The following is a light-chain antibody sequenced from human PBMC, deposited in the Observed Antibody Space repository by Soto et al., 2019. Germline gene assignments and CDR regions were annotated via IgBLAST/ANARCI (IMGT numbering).Light chain of an antibody. Sequence: DIQMTQSPSTLSASVGDRVTITCRVSQSISSWLAWYHQKPGKAPKLLIYDASSLESGVPSRFSGSGSGTEFNLNISSLQPDDFATYYCQQYNSYSYTFGQGTKLEIK. J-gene: IGKJ2*01. CDR1: QSISSW. CDR3: QQYNSYSYT. CDR2: DAS. V-gene: IGKV1-5*01.